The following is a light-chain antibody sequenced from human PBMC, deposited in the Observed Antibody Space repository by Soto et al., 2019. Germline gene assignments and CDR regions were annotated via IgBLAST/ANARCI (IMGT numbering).Light chain of an antibody. J-gene: IGLJ2*01. CDR2: EGS. V-gene: IGLV2-23*01. CDR1: SSDVGSYNL. CDR3: CSYAGSSTPVV. Sequence: QSALTQPASVSGSPGQSITISCTGTSSDVGSYNLVSWYQQHPGKAPKLMIYEGSKRPSGVSNRLSGSKSGNTASLTISWLQAEDEADYYCCSYAGSSTPVVFGGGTQLTVL.